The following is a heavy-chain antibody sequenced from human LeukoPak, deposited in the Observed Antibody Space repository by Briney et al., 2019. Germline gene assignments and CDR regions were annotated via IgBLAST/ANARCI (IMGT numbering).Heavy chain of an antibody. Sequence: ASVKVSCKASGGTFSSYAISWVRQAPGQGLEWMGRIIPIFGTADYAQKFQGRVTITTDESTGTAYMELSSLRSEDTAVYYYARDLGIAVAAIGYYYYMDVGGKGTTVTVSS. CDR3: ARDLGIAVAAIGYYYYMDV. J-gene: IGHJ6*03. D-gene: IGHD6-19*01. CDR2: IIPIFGTA. V-gene: IGHV1-69*05. CDR1: GGTFSSYA.